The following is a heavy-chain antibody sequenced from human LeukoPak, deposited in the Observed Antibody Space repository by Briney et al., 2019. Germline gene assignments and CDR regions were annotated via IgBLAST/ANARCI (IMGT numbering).Heavy chain of an antibody. V-gene: IGHV1-69*04. CDR1: GGTFSSYA. J-gene: IGHJ6*02. CDR2: IIPILGIA. D-gene: IGHD4-17*01. CDR3: VGGGGDYGDYYYYGMDV. Sequence: SVKVSCKASGGTFSSYAISWVRQAPGQGLEWMGRIIPILGIANYAQKFQGRVTITADKSTSTAYMELSSLRSEDTAVYYCVGGGGDYGDYYYYGMDVWGQGTTVTVSS.